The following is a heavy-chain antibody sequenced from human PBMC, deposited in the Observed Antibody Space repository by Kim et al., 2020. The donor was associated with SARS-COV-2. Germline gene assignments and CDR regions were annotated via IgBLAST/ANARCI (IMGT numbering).Heavy chain of an antibody. D-gene: IGHD3-9*01. CDR2: IYYSGST. Sequence: SETLSLTCTVSGGSISSGGYYWSWIRQHPGKGLEWIGYIYYSGSTYYNPSLKSRVTISVDTSKNQFSLKLSSVTAADTAVYYCASRPVPQLRYFDWLRGWFDPWGQGTLVTVSS. V-gene: IGHV4-31*03. J-gene: IGHJ5*02. CDR1: GGSISSGGYY. CDR3: ASRPVPQLRYFDWLRGWFDP.